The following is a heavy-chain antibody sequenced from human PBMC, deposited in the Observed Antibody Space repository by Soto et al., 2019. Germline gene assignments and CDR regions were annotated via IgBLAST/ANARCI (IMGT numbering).Heavy chain of an antibody. Sequence: GESLKISCENSGYSFTTYWIGWVRQMPGKGLEWMGIIYPGDSDTRYSPSFQGQVTISADKSISTAYLQWSSLKASDTAMYYCARYXGYDPKIAMPGGYYFDYWGQGTLVTVSS. CDR2: IYPGDSDT. V-gene: IGHV5-51*01. CDR3: ARYXGYDPKIAMPGGYYFDY. D-gene: IGHD5-12*01. J-gene: IGHJ4*02. CDR1: GYSFTTYW.